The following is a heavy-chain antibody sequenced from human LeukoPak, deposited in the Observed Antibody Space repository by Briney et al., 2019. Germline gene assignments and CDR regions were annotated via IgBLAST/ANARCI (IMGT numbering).Heavy chain of an antibody. Sequence: ASVKVSCKASGYTFTSYYMHWVRQAPGQGLEWMGIINPSGGSTSYAQKFQGRVTMTRDTSTSTVYMELSSLRSEDTAVYCCAREGIVVVPAEGGDWNYDYWGQGTLVTVSS. J-gene: IGHJ4*02. V-gene: IGHV1-46*01. CDR1: GYTFTSYY. CDR2: INPSGGST. CDR3: AREGIVVVPAEGGDWNYDY. D-gene: IGHD2-2*01.